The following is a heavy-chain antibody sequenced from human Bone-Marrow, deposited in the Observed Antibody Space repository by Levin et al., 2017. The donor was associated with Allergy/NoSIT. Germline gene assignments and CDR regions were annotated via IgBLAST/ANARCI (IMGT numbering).Heavy chain of an antibody. J-gene: IGHJ5*02. V-gene: IGHV3-11*01. D-gene: IGHD2-15*01. CDR2: ISISGNTI. CDR3: AGAVAGSFASA. Sequence: TGGSLRLSCAASDFSFSDYYMSWIRQPPGKGLEWVSYISISGNTIYYADSVKGRFTLSRDNSKNSLFLQMNSLRAEDTAVYYCAGAVAGSFASAWGQGTLVTVSS. CDR1: DFSFSDYY.